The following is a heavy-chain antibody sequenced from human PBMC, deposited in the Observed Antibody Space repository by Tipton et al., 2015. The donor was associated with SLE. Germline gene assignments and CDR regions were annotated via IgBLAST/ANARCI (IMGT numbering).Heavy chain of an antibody. CDR3: AKGSRGGVVPLDY. CDR1: GFTFDDYT. D-gene: IGHD3-3*01. CDR2: ISWDGGRT. Sequence: SLRLSCAASGFTFDDYTMDWVRQAPGKGLEWVSLISWDGGRTYYADSVKGRFTISRDNSKNSLHLQMNSLRTEDTALYYCAKGSRGGVVPLDYWGQGTLVTVSS. V-gene: IGHV3-43*01. J-gene: IGHJ4*02.